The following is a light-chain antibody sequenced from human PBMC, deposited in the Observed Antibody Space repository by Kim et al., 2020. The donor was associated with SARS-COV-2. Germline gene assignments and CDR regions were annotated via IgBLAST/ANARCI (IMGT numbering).Light chain of an antibody. J-gene: IGLJ3*02. Sequence: RVTTSSTGSGSNSGAGYEVHWYQQLPGTAPKFLIYGNSNRPSGVPDRFSGSKSGTSASLAITGLQAEDEADYYCQSYDSSLSGGVLGGGTQLTVL. CDR3: QSYDSSLSGGV. CDR2: GNS. V-gene: IGLV1-40*01. CDR1: GSNSGAGYE.